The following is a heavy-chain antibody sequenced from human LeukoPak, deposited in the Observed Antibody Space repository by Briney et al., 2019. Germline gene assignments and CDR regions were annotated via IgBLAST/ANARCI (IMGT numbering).Heavy chain of an antibody. CDR2: ISGSGGST. J-gene: IGHJ4*02. D-gene: IGHD5-24*01. V-gene: IGHV3-23*01. CDR3: KVSGDGYNLPSFGY. CDR1: EFTFSNCP. Sequence: GGSLRLSCAASEFTFSNCPMHWVRQAPGKGLEWVSAISGSGGSTYYADSVKGRFTISRDNSKNTLYLQMNSLRAEDTAVYYCKVSGDGYNLPSFGYWGQGTLVTVSS.